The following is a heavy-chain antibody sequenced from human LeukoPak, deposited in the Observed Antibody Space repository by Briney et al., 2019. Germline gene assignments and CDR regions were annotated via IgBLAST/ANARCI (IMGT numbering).Heavy chain of an antibody. CDR3: ARDFRRGGYVQSFDY. CDR2: ISYDGSNK. CDR1: GLTFSSYA. D-gene: IGHD5-12*01. Sequence: GGSLRLSCAASGLTFSSYAMHWVRQAPGKGLEWVAVISYDGSNKYYADSVKGRFTISRDNSKNTLYLQMNSLRAEDTAVYYCARDFRRGGYVQSFDYWGQGTLVTVSS. V-gene: IGHV3-30-3*01. J-gene: IGHJ4*02.